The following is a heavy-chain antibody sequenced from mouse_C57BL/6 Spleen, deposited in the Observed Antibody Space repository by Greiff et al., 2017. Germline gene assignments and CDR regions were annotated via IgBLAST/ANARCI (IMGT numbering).Heavy chain of an antibody. CDR3: AAGNWDEGGYAKDY. Sequence: QVQLQQPGAELVKPGASVKLSCKASGYTFTSYWMHWVKQRPGQGLEWIGMIHPNSGSTNYNETFKSKATLTVDKCSSTAYMQLSSLTSEDSAVYYCAAGNWDEGGYAKDYWGQGTSVTVSS. CDR1: GYTFTSYW. J-gene: IGHJ4*01. CDR2: IHPNSGST. D-gene: IGHD4-1*01. V-gene: IGHV1-64*01.